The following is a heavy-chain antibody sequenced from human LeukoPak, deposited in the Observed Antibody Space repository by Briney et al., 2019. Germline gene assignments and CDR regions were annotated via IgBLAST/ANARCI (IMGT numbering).Heavy chain of an antibody. Sequence: ASVKVSCKASGYTFMDYYIQWVRQAPGQGLEWMGWINPNSGGTTPSQKFQDRVTLTTDTSVSTAYMELTWLTSDDTAVYYCARRMGSKLTKYDAFDLWGQGTLVTVS. V-gene: IGHV1-2*02. CDR3: ARRMGSKLTKYDAFDL. J-gene: IGHJ3*01. D-gene: IGHD1-1*01. CDR1: GYTFMDYY. CDR2: INPNSGGT.